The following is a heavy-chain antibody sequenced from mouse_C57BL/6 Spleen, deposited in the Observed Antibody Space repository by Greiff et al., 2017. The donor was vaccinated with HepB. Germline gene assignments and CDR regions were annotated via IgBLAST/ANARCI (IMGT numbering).Heavy chain of an antibody. CDR1: GFTFSSYA. V-gene: IGHV5-4*03. J-gene: IGHJ2*01. D-gene: IGHD4-1*02. Sequence: DVKLVESGGGLVKPGGSLKLSCAASGFTFSSYAMSWVRRTPEKRLEWVATISDGGSYTYYPDNVKGRFTISRDNAKNNLYLQMSHLKSEDTAMYYCARQLGRDPYFDYWGQGTTLTVSS. CDR2: ISDGGSYT. CDR3: ARQLGRDPYFDY.